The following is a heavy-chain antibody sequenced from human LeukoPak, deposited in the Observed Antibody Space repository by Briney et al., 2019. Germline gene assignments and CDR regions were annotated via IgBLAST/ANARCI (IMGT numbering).Heavy chain of an antibody. CDR1: GGTFSSYA. D-gene: IGHD6-13*01. J-gene: IGHJ4*02. CDR3: ARHGAAAVLLFDY. CDR2: IIPIFGTA. Sequence: GSSVKVSCKASGGTFSSYAISWVRQATGQGLEWMGGIIPIFGTANYAQKFQGRVTITADESTSTAYMELSSLRSEDTAVYYCARHGAAAVLLFDYWGQGTLVTVSS. V-gene: IGHV1-69*01.